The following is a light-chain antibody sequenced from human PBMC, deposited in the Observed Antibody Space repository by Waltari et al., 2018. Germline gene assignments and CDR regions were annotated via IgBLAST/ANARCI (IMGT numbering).Light chain of an antibody. CDR1: SSNIGAGSA. J-gene: IGLJ3*02. CDR3: QSYGRDWV. Sequence: QSVLTQPPSVSGAPGPRVTIPCTGTSSNIGAGSAVHWYQQLPGTAPNLLIYGNNNLPSGVPDRFSGSKSGTSASLAITGLQTEDEAYYYCQSYGRDWVFGGGTKLTVL. V-gene: IGLV1-40*01. CDR2: GNN.